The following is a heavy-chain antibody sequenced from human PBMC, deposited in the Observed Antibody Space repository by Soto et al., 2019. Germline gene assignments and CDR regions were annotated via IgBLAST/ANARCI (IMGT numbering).Heavy chain of an antibody. Sequence: QVQLVQSGAEVKKPGASVKVSCKASGYTFTSYDINWVRQATGQGLEWMGWMNPNSGNTGYAQKFQGRVTMTRNASMSTADMDLSSLRSEDTAVYYCARERSAAGTGWFDPWGQGTLVTVSS. V-gene: IGHV1-8*01. CDR3: ARERSAAGTGWFDP. J-gene: IGHJ5*02. D-gene: IGHD6-13*01. CDR1: GYTFTSYD. CDR2: MNPNSGNT.